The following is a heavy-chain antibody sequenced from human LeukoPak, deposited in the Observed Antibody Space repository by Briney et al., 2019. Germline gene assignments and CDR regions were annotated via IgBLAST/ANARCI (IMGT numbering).Heavy chain of an antibody. CDR1: GFAFSTYD. J-gene: IGHJ6*03. D-gene: IGHD1-26*01. CDR2: ISGGSTYI. CDR3: ARESGIMVGDYYYYYMDI. V-gene: IGHV3-21*01. Sequence: GGSLRLSCTASGFAFSTYDMNWVRQAPGKGLEWVSYISGGSTYIYYTDSVKGRFTISRDNAKNSLNLQMESLSAEDTAVYYCARESGIMVGDYYYYYMDIWGIGTTVTVSS.